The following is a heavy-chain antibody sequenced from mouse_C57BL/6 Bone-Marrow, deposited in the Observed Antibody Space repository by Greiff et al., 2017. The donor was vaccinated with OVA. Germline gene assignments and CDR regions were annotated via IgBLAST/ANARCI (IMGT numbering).Heavy chain of an antibody. Sequence: EVNVVESGGGLVKPGGSLKLSCAASGFTFSDYGMHWVRQAPEKGLEWVAYISSGSSTIYYADTVKGRFTISRDNAKNTLFLQMTSLRSEDTAMYYCARTDFTTVVARAMDYWGQGTSVTVSS. D-gene: IGHD1-1*01. V-gene: IGHV5-17*01. CDR3: ARTDFTTVVARAMDY. CDR2: ISSGSSTI. CDR1: GFTFSDYG. J-gene: IGHJ4*01.